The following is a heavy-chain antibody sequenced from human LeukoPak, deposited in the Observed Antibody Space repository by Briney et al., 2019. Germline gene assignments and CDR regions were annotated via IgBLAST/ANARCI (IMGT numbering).Heavy chain of an antibody. CDR3: ARAPYYYDSSGYPHAAYFDY. Sequence: SETLSLTCSVSGVPISTYYWSWIRQPPWKGLEWIGYIYYSGSTNYNPSLKSRVTISVDTSKNQFSLKLSSVTAADTAVYYCARAPYYYDSSGYPHAAYFDYWGQGTLVTVSS. D-gene: IGHD3-22*01. CDR2: IYYSGST. V-gene: IGHV4-59*01. J-gene: IGHJ4*02. CDR1: GVPISTYY.